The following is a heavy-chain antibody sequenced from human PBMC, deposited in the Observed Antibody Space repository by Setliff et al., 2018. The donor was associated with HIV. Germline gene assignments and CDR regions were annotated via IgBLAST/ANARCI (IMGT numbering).Heavy chain of an antibody. CDR3: VRHVSSSAVFDP. CDR1: GYSFTSYL. D-gene: IGHD3-10*01. CDR2: IHPRDSDT. V-gene: IGHV5-51*01. Sequence: PGESLKISCKGFGYSFTSYLIAWVRQTPGKGLEWMGNIHPRDSDTRYSPSFQGQVTLSVDKSISTAYLQWSNLKASDTAMYYCVRHVSSSAVFDPWGQGTLVTVSS. J-gene: IGHJ5*02.